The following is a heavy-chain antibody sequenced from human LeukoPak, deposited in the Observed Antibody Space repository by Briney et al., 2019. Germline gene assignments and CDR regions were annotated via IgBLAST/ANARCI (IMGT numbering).Heavy chain of an antibody. CDR3: ASRQVGGNASPDY. D-gene: IGHD1-26*01. Sequence: GGSLRLSCAASGFTFSNYWMHWVRQVPGKGLVWVSRINSDGSSTTYADSVKGRFTISRDNAKNTLYLQMNSLRAEDTAVYYCASRQVGGNASPDYWGQGTLVTVPS. CDR1: GFTFSNYW. J-gene: IGHJ4*02. CDR2: INSDGSST. V-gene: IGHV3-74*01.